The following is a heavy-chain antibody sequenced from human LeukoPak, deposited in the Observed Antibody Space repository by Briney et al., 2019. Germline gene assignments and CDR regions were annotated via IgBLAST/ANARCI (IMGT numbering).Heavy chain of an antibody. CDR1: GYTFTSYY. Sequence: ASVKVSCKASGYTFTSYYMHWVRQAPGQGLEWVGWISGYDGVTNYAQALRGRVTMTTDTSTTTVYMHLRDLRSDDTAVYYCARDYRPDLGDHEIWGQGTMVTVSS. V-gene: IGHV1-18*04. D-gene: IGHD4-17*01. CDR2: ISGYDGVT. J-gene: IGHJ3*02. CDR3: ARDYRPDLGDHEI.